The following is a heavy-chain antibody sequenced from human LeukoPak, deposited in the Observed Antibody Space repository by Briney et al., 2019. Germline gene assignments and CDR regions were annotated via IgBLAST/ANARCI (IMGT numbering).Heavy chain of an antibody. CDR3: AKDVGGTI. J-gene: IGHJ4*02. D-gene: IGHD1-26*01. CDR1: GFPFSSYW. Sequence: GGSLGLSCAALGFPFSSYWMHWVRQAPGKGLVWVSRINSDGTTTTYADSVKGRFTISRDNAKSMVYLQMNSLRAEDTAVYYCAKDVGGTIWGQGTLVTVSS. V-gene: IGHV3-74*01. CDR2: INSDGTTT.